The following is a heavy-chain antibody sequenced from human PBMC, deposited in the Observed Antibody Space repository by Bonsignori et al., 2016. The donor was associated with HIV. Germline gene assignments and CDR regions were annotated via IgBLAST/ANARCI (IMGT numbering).Heavy chain of an antibody. CDR1: GGSISSSSYY. CDR2: IYYSGST. CDR3: ASNIVVAPGYYYYMDV. J-gene: IGHJ6*03. D-gene: IGHD2-2*01. Sequence: SETLSLTCTVSGGSISSSSYYWGWIRQPPGKGLEWIGSIYYSGSTYYNPSLKSRVTISVDTSKNQFSLKLSSVTAADTAVYYCASNIVVAPGYYYYMDVWGKGTTVTVSS. V-gene: IGHV4-39*07.